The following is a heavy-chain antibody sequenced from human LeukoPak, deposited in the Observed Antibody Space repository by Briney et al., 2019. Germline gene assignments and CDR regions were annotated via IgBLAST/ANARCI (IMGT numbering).Heavy chain of an antibody. V-gene: IGHV1-24*01. CDR3: LLGMDV. CDR1: GHTLTELS. Sequence: ALGEVSGKVSGHTLTELSMHWVRQAPGKGLEWLGGFDPEDGETIYAQKFQGRVTMTEDTSTDTAYMERSSLRSEDTAVYYCLLGMDVWGQGTTVTVSS. CDR2: FDPEDGET. J-gene: IGHJ6*02.